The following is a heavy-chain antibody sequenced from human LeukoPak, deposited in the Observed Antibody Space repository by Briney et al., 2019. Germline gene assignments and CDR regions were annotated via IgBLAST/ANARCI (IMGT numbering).Heavy chain of an antibody. V-gene: IGHV4-4*07. J-gene: IGHJ5*02. CDR3: ARDLDLQDYYDSSGYSS. CDR2: IYTSGST. CDR1: GGSISSYY. D-gene: IGHD3-22*01. Sequence: PSETLSLTCTVSGGSISSYYWSWIRQPAGKGLEWIGRIYTSGSTNYNPSLKSRVTMSVDTSKNQFSLKLSSVTAADTAVYYCARDLDLQDYYDSSGYSSWGQGTLVTVSS.